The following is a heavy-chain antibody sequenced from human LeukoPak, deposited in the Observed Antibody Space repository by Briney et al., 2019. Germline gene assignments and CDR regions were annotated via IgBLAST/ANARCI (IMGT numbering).Heavy chain of an antibody. D-gene: IGHD3-9*01. CDR1: GFTFSSYA. J-gene: IGHJ6*04. CDR3: AKDQAYYDILTLSDV. CDR2: ISGSGGST. Sequence: GGSLRLSCAASGFTFSSYAVSWVRQAPGKGLEWVSAISGSGGSTYYADSVKGRFTISRDNSKNTLYLQMNSLRAEDTAVYYCAKDQAYYDILTLSDVWGKGTTVTVSS. V-gene: IGHV3-23*01.